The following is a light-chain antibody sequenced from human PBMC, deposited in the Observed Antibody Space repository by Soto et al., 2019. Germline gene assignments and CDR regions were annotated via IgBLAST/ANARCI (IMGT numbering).Light chain of an antibody. Sequence: EIVLTQSSGTLSLSAGERATLSGRASQSVSSSYLAWYQQKPGQAPRLIIYGASSRATGIPDRFSGRGSGTDFPLTISRLEPEDFAVYYCQQYGSSPRTFGGGTKVEIK. V-gene: IGKV3-20*01. J-gene: IGKJ4*02. CDR1: QSVSSSY. CDR2: GAS. CDR3: QQYGSSPRT.